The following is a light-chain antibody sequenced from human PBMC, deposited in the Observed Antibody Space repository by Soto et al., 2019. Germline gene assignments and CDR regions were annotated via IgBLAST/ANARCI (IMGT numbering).Light chain of an antibody. CDR1: QNVVTN. J-gene: IGKJ1*01. CDR3: QQYNNWWT. V-gene: IGKV3-15*01. Sequence: EIVMTHSPATLSVSPCERATLSSRASQNVVTNLAWYQQIPGQAPRLLIYGASTRATGIPARFSGSGSGTEFTLTISSLQSEDFAVYYCQQYNNWWTFGQGTKVDIK. CDR2: GAS.